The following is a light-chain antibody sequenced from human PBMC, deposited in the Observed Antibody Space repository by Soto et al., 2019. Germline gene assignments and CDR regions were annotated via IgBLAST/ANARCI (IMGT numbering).Light chain of an antibody. CDR1: QSVSSSY. CDR3: QQYCSSTSYT. CDR2: VAS. V-gene: IGKV3-20*01. J-gene: IGKJ2*01. Sequence: EIVLTQSPGTLSLSPGERATLSCRASQSVSSSYLTWYQQKHGQAPRLLLYVASSRATGIPDRFSGSGSGKAFSLPIIRSEHADFAAYYCQQYCSSTSYTFGQGTKLEIK.